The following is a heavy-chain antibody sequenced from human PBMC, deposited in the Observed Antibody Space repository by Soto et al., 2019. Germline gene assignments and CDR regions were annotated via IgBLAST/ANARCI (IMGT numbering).Heavy chain of an antibody. Sequence: QVQLMQSGAEVKKPGASVKVSCKASGDTFTDYYIHWVRQAPGQGLEWMGTVSPSGGHTTYAQHFLGRVTMTRDTSTSTLDMELTSLTSDDTAIYYCARGGHVVVVTAALDYWGQGTLVTVSS. CDR1: GDTFTDYY. V-gene: IGHV1-46*01. D-gene: IGHD2-21*02. J-gene: IGHJ4*02. CDR3: ARGGHVVVVTAALDY. CDR2: VSPSGGHT.